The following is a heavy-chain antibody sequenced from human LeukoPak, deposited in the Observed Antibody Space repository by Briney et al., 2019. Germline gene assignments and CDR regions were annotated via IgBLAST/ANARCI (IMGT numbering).Heavy chain of an antibody. Sequence: ASVKVSCKASGYTFTSYDINWVRQATGQGLEWMGWMNPNSGNTGYAQKFQGRVTMTRNTSISTAYMELSSLRSEDTAVYYCARGKLITIFGVVITSNWFGPWGQGTLVTVSS. CDR1: GYTFTSYD. CDR2: MNPNSGNT. CDR3: ARGKLITIFGVVITSNWFGP. V-gene: IGHV1-8*01. J-gene: IGHJ5*02. D-gene: IGHD3-3*01.